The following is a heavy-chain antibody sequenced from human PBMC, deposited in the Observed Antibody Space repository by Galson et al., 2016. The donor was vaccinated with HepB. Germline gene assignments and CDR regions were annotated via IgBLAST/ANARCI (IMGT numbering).Heavy chain of an antibody. CDR3: ARESPRGSIDY. CDR2: ISPNGGAT. V-gene: IGHV3-64*02. CDR1: GFTFSNYP. J-gene: IGHJ4*02. Sequence: SLRLSCAASGFTFSNYPMHWVRQAPGKGLEFVSAISPNGGATYYADSVKGRFIISRDNLKNTLYLQMGGLRTEDMAVYSCARESPRGSIDYWGQGTLVTVPS. D-gene: IGHD3-10*01.